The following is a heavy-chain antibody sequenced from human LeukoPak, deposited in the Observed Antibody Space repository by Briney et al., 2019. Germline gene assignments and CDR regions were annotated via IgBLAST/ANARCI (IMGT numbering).Heavy chain of an antibody. J-gene: IGHJ4*02. Sequence: GGSLRLSCAVSGLTFSSYWMSWVRQAPGKGLEWVANIKQDGSEKYYVDSVKGRFTISRDNAKDSVYLQMNSLRGEDTAVYYCARVGAGHYYGSGSSRSYFDYWGQGTLVTVSS. V-gene: IGHV3-7*01. CDR3: ARVGAGHYYGSGSSRSYFDY. D-gene: IGHD3-10*01. CDR1: GLTFSSYW. CDR2: IKQDGSEK.